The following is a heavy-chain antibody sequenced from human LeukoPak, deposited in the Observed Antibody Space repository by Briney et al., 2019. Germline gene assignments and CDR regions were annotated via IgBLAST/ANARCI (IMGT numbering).Heavy chain of an antibody. D-gene: IGHD5-18*01. CDR1: GYSFTSYW. J-gene: IGHJ4*02. Sequence: GESLKISCTGSGYSFTSYWISWVHQMPGKGLEWMGRIDPSDSYTNYNPSFQGHVTISADQSISTAYLQWSSLKASDTATYYCARHPGYSYGPDYWGQGTPVTVSS. V-gene: IGHV5-10-1*01. CDR3: ARHPGYSYGPDY. CDR2: IDPSDSYT.